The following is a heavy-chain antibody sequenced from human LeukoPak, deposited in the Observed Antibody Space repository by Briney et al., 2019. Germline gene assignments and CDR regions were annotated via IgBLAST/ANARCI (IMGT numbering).Heavy chain of an antibody. CDR1: GYTFTAYH. CDR3: ARDYCSSTSCLFDY. J-gene: IGHJ4*02. D-gene: IGHD2-2*01. Sequence: ASVKVPCTASGYTFTAYHMHWVRQAPGQGLEWMGRINPNSGDTNYAQKFQGRVTMTRDTSISTAYMELSRLRSDDTAVYYCARDYCSSTSCLFDYWGQGTLVSVSS. V-gene: IGHV1-2*06. CDR2: INPNSGDT.